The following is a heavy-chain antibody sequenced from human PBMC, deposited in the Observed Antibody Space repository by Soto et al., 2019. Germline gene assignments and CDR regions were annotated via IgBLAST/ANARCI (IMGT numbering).Heavy chain of an antibody. D-gene: IGHD5-12*01. Sequence: SETLSLTCTVSGGSISSGGYYWSWIRQHPGKGLEWIGYIYYSGSTYYNPSLKSRVTISVDTSKNQFSLKLSSVTAADTAVYYCARAMPEMATIHDAFDIWGQGTMVTVSS. CDR2: IYYSGST. V-gene: IGHV4-31*03. CDR1: GGSISSGGYY. J-gene: IGHJ3*02. CDR3: ARAMPEMATIHDAFDI.